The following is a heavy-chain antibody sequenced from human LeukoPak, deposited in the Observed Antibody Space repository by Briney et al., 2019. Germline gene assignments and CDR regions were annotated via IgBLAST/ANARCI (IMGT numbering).Heavy chain of an antibody. D-gene: IGHD4-17*01. CDR2: ISASGGST. Sequence: GGSLRLSCEASGFTFNTYAMTWVRQAPGKGLEWVSSISASGGSTYYADSVKGRFTISRDNSKNTLYLQMNSLRAEDTAVYYCAKGGYGDYVYWFDPWGQGTLVTVSS. CDR3: AKGGYGDYVYWFDP. V-gene: IGHV3-23*01. J-gene: IGHJ5*02. CDR1: GFTFNTYA.